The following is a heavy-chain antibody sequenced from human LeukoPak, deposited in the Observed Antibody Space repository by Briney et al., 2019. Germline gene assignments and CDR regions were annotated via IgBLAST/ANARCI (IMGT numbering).Heavy chain of an antibody. J-gene: IGHJ2*01. D-gene: IGHD4-17*01. CDR1: GGSFSGYY. CDR3: AREDYVHFNFDL. Sequence: SETLSLTCAVYGGSFSGYYWSWIRQPPGKGLEWIGEINHSGSTKYNPSLKSRVTISVDTSKNQFSLKLSSVTAADTAVYYCAREDYVHFNFDLWGRGTLVTVSS. CDR2: INHSGST. V-gene: IGHV4-34*01.